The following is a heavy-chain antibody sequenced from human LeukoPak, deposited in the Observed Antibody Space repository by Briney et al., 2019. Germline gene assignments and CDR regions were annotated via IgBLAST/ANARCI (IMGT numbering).Heavy chain of an antibody. CDR2: INPNSGGT. CDR1: GYTFTGYY. CDR3: VRASVESGGAFDI. V-gene: IGHV1-2*04. J-gene: IGHJ3*02. Sequence: ASVKVSCNASGYTFTGYYMHWVRQAPGQGLEWMGWINPNSGGTNYAQKFQGWVTMTRDTSISTAYMELSRLRSDDTAVYYCVRASVESGGAFDIWGQGTMVTVSS. D-gene: IGHD2-15*01.